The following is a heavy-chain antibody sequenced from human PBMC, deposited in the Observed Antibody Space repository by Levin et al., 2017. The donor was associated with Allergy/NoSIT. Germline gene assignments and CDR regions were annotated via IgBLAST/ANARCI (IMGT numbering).Heavy chain of an antibody. CDR2: IKSKTDGGTT. J-gene: IGHJ6*02. CDR1: GFTFSNAW. Sequence: GGSLRLSCAASGFTFSNAWMSWVRQAPGKGLEWVGRIKSKTDGGTTDYAAPVKGRFTISRDDAKNTLYLQMNSLKTEDTAVYYCTTGRSYDRKQRRVRYGMDVWGQGTTVTVSS. CDR3: TTGRSYDRKQRRVRYGMDV. D-gene: IGHD3-22*01. V-gene: IGHV3-15*01.